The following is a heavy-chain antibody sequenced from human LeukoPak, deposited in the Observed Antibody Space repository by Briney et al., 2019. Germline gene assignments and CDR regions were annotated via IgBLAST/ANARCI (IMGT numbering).Heavy chain of an antibody. J-gene: IGHJ6*03. CDR3: AKGVSYPYYYYYYYMDV. D-gene: IGHD1-26*01. CDR1: GFTFDDYT. Sequence: GGSLRLSCAASGFTFDDYTMHWVRQAPGKGLEWVSLISWDGGSTYYADSVKGRFTISRDNSKNSLYLQMNSLRTEDTALYYCAKGVSYPYYYYYYYMDVWGKGTTVTVSS. CDR2: ISWDGGST. V-gene: IGHV3-43*01.